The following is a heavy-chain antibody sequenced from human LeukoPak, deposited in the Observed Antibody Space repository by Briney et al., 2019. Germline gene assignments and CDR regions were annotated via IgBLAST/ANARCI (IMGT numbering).Heavy chain of an antibody. V-gene: IGHV4-39*07. J-gene: IGHJ5*02. CDR3: EQGIAAAGRNH. CDR1: GGSISSSSYY. D-gene: IGHD6-13*01. CDR2: IYYSGST. Sequence: SETLSLTCTVSGGSISSSSYYWGWVRQPPGKGLEWIGSIYYSGSTYYNPSLKSRVTISVDTSKNQFSLKLSSVTAADTAVYYCEQGIAAAGRNHWGQGTLVTVSS.